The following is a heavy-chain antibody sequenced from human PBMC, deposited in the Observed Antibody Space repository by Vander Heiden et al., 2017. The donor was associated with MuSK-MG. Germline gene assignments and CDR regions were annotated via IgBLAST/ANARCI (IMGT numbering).Heavy chain of an antibody. CDR2: ISSSSSYI. J-gene: IGHJ4*02. Sequence: EVQLVESGGGLVQPGGSLRLSCAASGFTFSRYSMNWVRQAPGKGLEWVSSISSSSSYIYYADSVKGRFTISRDNSKNSLYLQMNSLRAEDTAVYYCARDGDSFGVAYYFDYWGQGTLVTVSS. D-gene: IGHD3-3*01. V-gene: IGHV3-21*03. CDR1: GFTFSRYS. CDR3: ARDGDSFGVAYYFDY.